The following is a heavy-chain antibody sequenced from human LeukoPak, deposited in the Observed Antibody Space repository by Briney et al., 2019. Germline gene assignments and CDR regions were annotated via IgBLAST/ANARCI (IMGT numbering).Heavy chain of an antibody. CDR2: ISYDGSNK. J-gene: IGHJ5*02. CDR1: GFTFSSYG. Sequence: PGGSLRLSCAASGFTFSSYGMHWVRQAPGKGLEWVAVISYDGSNKYYADSVKGRFTISRDNSKNTLYLQMNNLRAEDTAVYYCAKDLGFSPLDPWGQGTLVTVSS. V-gene: IGHV3-30*18. CDR3: AKDLGFSPLDP.